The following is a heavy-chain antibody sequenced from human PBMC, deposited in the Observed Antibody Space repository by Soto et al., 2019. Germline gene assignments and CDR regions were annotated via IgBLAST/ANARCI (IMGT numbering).Heavy chain of an antibody. D-gene: IGHD3-9*01. CDR2: INPSGGST. CDR3: AREGGQYFDWLSPFDC. CDR1: GYTFTSYY. Sequence: QVQLVQSGAEVKKPGASVKVSCKASGYTFTSYYMHWVRQAPGQGLAWMGIINPSGGSTSYAQKFQGRVTMTRDTSTSTVYMELSSLRSEDTAVYYCAREGGQYFDWLSPFDCWGQGTLVTVSA. V-gene: IGHV1-46*03. J-gene: IGHJ4*02.